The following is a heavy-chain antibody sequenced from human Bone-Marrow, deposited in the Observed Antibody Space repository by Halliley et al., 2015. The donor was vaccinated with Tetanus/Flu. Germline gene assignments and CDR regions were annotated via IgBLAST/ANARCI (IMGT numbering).Heavy chain of an antibody. V-gene: IGHV3-11*06. D-gene: IGHD1-26*01. CDR3: ARDPGSYVPAYFDY. CDR2: ISSGRTST. Sequence: SLRLSCAASGFTFSDYYMSWIRQTPGKGLEWVSFISSGRTSTNYADSVKGRFTISRDNAKNSLYLQMNSLRADDTAVYYCARDPGSYVPAYFDYWGQGILVTVSS. CDR1: GFTFSDYY. J-gene: IGHJ4*02.